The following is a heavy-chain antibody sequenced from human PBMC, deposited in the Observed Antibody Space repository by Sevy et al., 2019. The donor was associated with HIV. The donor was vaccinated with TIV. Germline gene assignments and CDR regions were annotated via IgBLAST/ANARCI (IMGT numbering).Heavy chain of an antibody. Sequence: SETLSLTCTVSGGSISSSSYYWGWIRQPPGKGLEWIGSIYYSGSTYYNPSLKSRVTISGDTSKNQFSLNLSSVTAADTAVYYCARPSGYSSGCVAGAFDIWGQGTMVAVSS. CDR1: GGSISSSSYY. J-gene: IGHJ3*02. CDR3: ARPSGYSSGCVAGAFDI. V-gene: IGHV4-39*01. CDR2: IYYSGST. D-gene: IGHD6-19*01.